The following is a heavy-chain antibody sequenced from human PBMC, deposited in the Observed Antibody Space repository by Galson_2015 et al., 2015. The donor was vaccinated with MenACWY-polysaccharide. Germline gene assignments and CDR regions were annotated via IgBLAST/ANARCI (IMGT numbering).Heavy chain of an antibody. Sequence: SLRLSCAASGLTLSNHVMNWVRQAPGKGLEWVSTISSSGGTTYYAGSVKGRFTISRDNSKNTLYLQMNSLRAEDTAVYYCAKDTGSSPNDFWGQGTLVTVSS. CDR2: ISSSGGTT. D-gene: IGHD1-26*01. J-gene: IGHJ4*02. CDR3: AKDTGSSPNDF. V-gene: IGHV3-23*01. CDR1: GLTLSNHV.